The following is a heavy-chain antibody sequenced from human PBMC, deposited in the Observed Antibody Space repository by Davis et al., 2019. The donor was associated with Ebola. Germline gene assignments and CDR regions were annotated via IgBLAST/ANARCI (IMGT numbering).Heavy chain of an antibody. CDR3: ARDQGGHTSSYYYYGMDV. V-gene: IGHV1-46*01. D-gene: IGHD1-26*01. CDR2: INPSAGDP. CDR1: GYTFREYY. Sequence: AASVKVSCKASGYTFREYYIHWVRQAPGQGLEWMGQINPSAGDPRYAPRFRGRVTMTRDTSTSTVYMELNSLRSEDTAVYYCARDQGGHTSSYYYYGMDVWGQGTTVTVSS. J-gene: IGHJ6*02.